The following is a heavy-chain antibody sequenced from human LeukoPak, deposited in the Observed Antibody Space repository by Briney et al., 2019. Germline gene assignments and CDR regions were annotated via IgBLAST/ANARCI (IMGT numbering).Heavy chain of an antibody. Sequence: ASVKVSCKASGYTFTSYGISWVRQAPGQGLEWMGWISAYNGNTNYAQKLQGRVTMTTDTSTSTAYMELRSLRSDDTAVYYCARDREYCSSTSCYTTLDYWGQGTLVTVSS. CDR3: ARDREYCSSTSCYTTLDY. V-gene: IGHV1-18*01. D-gene: IGHD2-2*02. CDR2: ISAYNGNT. CDR1: GYTFTSYG. J-gene: IGHJ4*02.